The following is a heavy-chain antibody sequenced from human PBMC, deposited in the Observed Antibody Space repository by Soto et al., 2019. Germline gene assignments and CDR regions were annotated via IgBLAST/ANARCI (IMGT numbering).Heavy chain of an antibody. D-gene: IGHD6-19*01. V-gene: IGHV3-21*01. CDR2: ISSSSSYK. J-gene: IGHJ4*02. CDR3: ARGRPIAVAGPLDY. CDR1: GSTFSSYS. Sequence: EVQLVESGGGLVKPGGPLRLSVAASGSTFSSYSMNWVRKAQGRGREWVSSISSSSSYKYYEDSVKGRFTISRDNAKNSLYLQMNSLRAEDTAVYYCARGRPIAVAGPLDYWGQGTLVTVSS.